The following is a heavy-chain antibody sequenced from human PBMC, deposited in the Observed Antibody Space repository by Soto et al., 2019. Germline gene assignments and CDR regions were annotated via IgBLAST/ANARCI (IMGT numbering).Heavy chain of an antibody. D-gene: IGHD3-22*01. CDR1: GGTFSSYA. CDR3: ARPTSYYDSSGYLDY. CDR2: IIPIFGTA. Sequence: GPPVKVSCKASGGTFSSYAISWVRQAPGQGLEWMGGIIPIFGTANYAQKFQGRVTITADESTSTAYMELSSLRSEDTAVYYCARPTSYYDSSGYLDYWGQGTLVTVSS. J-gene: IGHJ4*02. V-gene: IGHV1-69*13.